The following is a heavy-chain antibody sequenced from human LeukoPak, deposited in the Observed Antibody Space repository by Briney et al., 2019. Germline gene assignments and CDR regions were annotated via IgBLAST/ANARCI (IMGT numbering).Heavy chain of an antibody. CDR3: ARERARAFDI. CDR1: GGSISSYY. CDR2: IYYSGST. J-gene: IGHJ3*02. Sequence: SETLSLTCTVSGGSISSYYWSWIRQPPGKGLEWIGYIYYSGSTNYNPSLKSRVTISVDTSKNQFSLKPSSVTAADTAVYYCARERARAFDIWGQGTMVTVSS. V-gene: IGHV4-59*01.